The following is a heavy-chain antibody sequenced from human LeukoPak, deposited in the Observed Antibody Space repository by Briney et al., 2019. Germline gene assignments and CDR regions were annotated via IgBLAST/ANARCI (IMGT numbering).Heavy chain of an antibody. Sequence: SETLSLTCAVYGGSFSGYYWSWIRQPPGKGLEWIGYIYYSGSTNYSPSLKSRVTISVDTSKNQFSLKLSSVTAADTAVYYCARLAVTYNWFDPWGQGTLVTVSS. D-gene: IGHD4-11*01. CDR3: ARLAVTYNWFDP. CDR2: IYYSGST. V-gene: IGHV4-59*01. CDR1: GGSFSGYY. J-gene: IGHJ5*02.